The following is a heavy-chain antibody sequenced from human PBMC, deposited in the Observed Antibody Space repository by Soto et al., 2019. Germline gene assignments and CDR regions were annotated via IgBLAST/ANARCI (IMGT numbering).Heavy chain of an antibody. J-gene: IGHJ4*02. CDR1: GFSFSNYN. V-gene: IGHV3-21*01. CDR2: ISNDGGKI. CDR3: ASLLDH. Sequence: PGGSLRLSCVVSGFSFSNYNMDWVRQAPGKGLEYVSSISNDGGKIHYADSVKGRFTISRDNAKNSVYLQMNDLRVEDTAVYYCASLLDHWGQGAQVTVSS.